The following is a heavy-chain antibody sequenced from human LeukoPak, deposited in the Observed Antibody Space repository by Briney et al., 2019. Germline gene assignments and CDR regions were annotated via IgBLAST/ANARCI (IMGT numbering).Heavy chain of an antibody. D-gene: IGHD3-22*01. CDR2: ISWNSGSI. V-gene: IGHV3-9*01. Sequence: GRSLRLSCAASGFTFDDYAMHWVRQAPGKGLEWVSGISWNSGSIGYADSVKGRFTISRDNAKNSLYLQMNSLRAEDTAVYYCARGRFNYDSSGYSSFYHWGQGTLVTVSS. CDR3: ARGRFNYDSSGYSSFYH. J-gene: IGHJ4*02. CDR1: GFTFDDYA.